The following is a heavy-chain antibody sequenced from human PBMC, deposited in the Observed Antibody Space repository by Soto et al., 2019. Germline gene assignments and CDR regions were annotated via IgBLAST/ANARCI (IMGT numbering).Heavy chain of an antibody. Sequence: ASVKVSCKASGYTFTSYCISWVRHAPGRGLEWMGWISAYNGNTNYAQKLQGRVTMTTDTSTSTAYMELRSLRSDDTAVYYCARDPDCSGGSCYLRGAFDIWGQGTMVTVSS. J-gene: IGHJ3*02. D-gene: IGHD2-15*01. CDR2: ISAYNGNT. CDR1: GYTFTSYC. V-gene: IGHV1-18*01. CDR3: ARDPDCSGGSCYLRGAFDI.